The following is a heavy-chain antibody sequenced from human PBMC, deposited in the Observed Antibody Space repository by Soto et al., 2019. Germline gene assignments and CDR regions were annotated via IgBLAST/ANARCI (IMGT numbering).Heavy chain of an antibody. CDR1: GGSFSGYY. CDR3: ARSRIVLMVYATRGYFDY. Sequence: PSETLSLTGAVYGGSFSGYYWGWIRQPPGKGLEWIGEINHSGSTNYNPSLKSRVTISVDTSKNQFSLKLSSVTAADTAVYYCARSRIVLMVYATRGYFDYWGQGTLVTVSS. V-gene: IGHV4-34*01. CDR2: INHSGST. D-gene: IGHD2-8*01. J-gene: IGHJ4*02.